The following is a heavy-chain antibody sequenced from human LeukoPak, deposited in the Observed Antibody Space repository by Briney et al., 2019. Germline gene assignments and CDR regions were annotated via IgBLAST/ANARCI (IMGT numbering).Heavy chain of an antibody. CDR2: ISGSGGST. CDR1: GFTFSSYA. D-gene: IGHD6-19*01. J-gene: IGHJ4*02. CDR3: ATSRIAVAGFDY. V-gene: IGHV3-23*01. Sequence: TGGSLRLSCAASGFTFSSYAMSWVRQAPGKGLEWVSAISGSGGSTYYADSVKGRFTISRDNSKNTLYLQMNSLRAEDTAVYYCATSRIAVAGFDYWGQGTLVTVSS.